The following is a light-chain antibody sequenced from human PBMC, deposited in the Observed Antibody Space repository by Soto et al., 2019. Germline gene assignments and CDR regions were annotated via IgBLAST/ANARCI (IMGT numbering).Light chain of an antibody. J-gene: IGLJ1*01. Sequence: QSVLTQPPSVSADPGQRVTISCSGSSSNNGNNYVSWYQHLPGTAPELLIYDNNQRPSGIPDRFSGSKSGTSAALGITGLQTGDEADYYCGTWDGSLSVFVFGTGTKVTGL. V-gene: IGLV1-51*01. CDR2: DNN. CDR3: GTWDGSLSVFV. CDR1: SSNNGNNY.